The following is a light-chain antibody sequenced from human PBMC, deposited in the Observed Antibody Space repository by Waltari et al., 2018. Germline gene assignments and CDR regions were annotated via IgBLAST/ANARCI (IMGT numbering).Light chain of an antibody. CDR1: SSDVIPYNY. Sequence: QSALTQPASVSESPGQSITISCTATSSDVIPYNYVSWYQQHPGTAPKLLIYDVNNRRSGCSDRLSGPKSGNAASLTISRLQAEDEADYYCSSYTASGTLVFGGGTRLTVL. V-gene: IGLV2-14*03. CDR3: SSYTASGTLV. CDR2: DVN. J-gene: IGLJ2*01.